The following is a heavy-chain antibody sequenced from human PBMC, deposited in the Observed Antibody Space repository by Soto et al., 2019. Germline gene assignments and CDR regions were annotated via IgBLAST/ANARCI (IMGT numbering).Heavy chain of an antibody. CDR3: ARTDYGDYVS. CDR2: IYYSGST. CDR1: GGSISSSSYY. V-gene: IGHV4-39*01. D-gene: IGHD4-17*01. J-gene: IGHJ4*02. Sequence: SETLSLTCTVSGGSISSSSYYWGWIRQPPGKGLEWIGSIYYSGSTYYNPSLKSRVTISVDTSKNQFSLKLSSVTAADTAVYYCARTDYGDYVSWVQGTLVTVSS.